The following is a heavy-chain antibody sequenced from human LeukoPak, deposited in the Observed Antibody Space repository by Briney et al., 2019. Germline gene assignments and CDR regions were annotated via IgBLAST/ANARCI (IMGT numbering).Heavy chain of an antibody. Sequence: SETLSLTCTVSGGSISSSSYYWGWIRQPPGKGLEWIGSIYYSGSTYYNPSLKSRVTISVDTSKNQFSLKLSSVTAADTAVYYCARGGLYCSSTSCSEYFDYWGQGTLVTVSS. D-gene: IGHD2-2*01. CDR1: GGSISSSSYY. CDR3: ARGGLYCSSTSCSEYFDY. V-gene: IGHV4-39*07. CDR2: IYYSGST. J-gene: IGHJ4*02.